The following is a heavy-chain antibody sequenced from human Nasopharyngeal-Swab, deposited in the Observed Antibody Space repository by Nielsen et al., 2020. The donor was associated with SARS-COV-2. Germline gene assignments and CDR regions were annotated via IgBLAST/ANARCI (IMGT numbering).Heavy chain of an antibody. Sequence: WIRQPPGKGLEWVAVIWYDGRNKHYADSVQGRFTISRDNSKNTLYLQMNSLRAEDTAMYYCASAEGGGDWHWGQGTLVTVSS. CDR3: ASAEGGGDWH. V-gene: IGHV3-33*01. D-gene: IGHD2-21*02. CDR2: IWYDGRNK. J-gene: IGHJ4*02.